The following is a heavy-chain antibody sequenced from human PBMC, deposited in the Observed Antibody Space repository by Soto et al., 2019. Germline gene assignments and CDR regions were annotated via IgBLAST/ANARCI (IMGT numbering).Heavy chain of an antibody. J-gene: IGHJ6*02. Sequence: LGESLKISCKGSGYSFTSYWIGWVRQMPGKGLEWMGIIYPGDSDTRYSPSFQGQVTISADKSISTAYLQWSSLKASDTAMYYCARHVSVAGGGYYDGMDVWGQGTTVLVS. V-gene: IGHV5-51*01. CDR3: ARHVSVAGGGYYDGMDV. D-gene: IGHD6-19*01. CDR1: GYSFTSYW. CDR2: IYPGDSDT.